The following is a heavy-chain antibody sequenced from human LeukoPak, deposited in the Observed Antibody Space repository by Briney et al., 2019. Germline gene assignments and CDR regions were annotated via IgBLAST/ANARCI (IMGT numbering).Heavy chain of an antibody. Sequence: ASVKVSCKASGYTFTSYGISWVRQAPGQGLEWMGWISAYNGNTNYAQKFQGRVTITADESTSTAYMELSSLRSEDTAVYYCGVVADDFDYWGQGTLVTVSS. V-gene: IGHV1-18*01. D-gene: IGHD5-12*01. CDR3: GVVADDFDY. J-gene: IGHJ4*02. CDR1: GYTFTSYG. CDR2: ISAYNGNT.